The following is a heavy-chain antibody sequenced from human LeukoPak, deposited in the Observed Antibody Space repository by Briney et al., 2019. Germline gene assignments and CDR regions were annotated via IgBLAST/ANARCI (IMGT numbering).Heavy chain of an antibody. Sequence: PGGSLRLSCAASGFTFSQREMNWVRQAPGKGLEWLSYITSSVDTTYYAASVKGRFTISRDNAKNSLFLQMNGQKAEDSAVYYCVSQDRQLGAYLDYWGQGSLVTVAS. CDR3: VSQDRQLGAYLDY. J-gene: IGHJ4*02. V-gene: IGHV3-48*03. CDR1: GFTFSQRE. CDR2: ITSSVDTT. D-gene: IGHD1-1*01.